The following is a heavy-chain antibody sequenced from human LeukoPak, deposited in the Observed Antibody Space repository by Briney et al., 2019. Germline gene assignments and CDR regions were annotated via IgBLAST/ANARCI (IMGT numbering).Heavy chain of an antibody. J-gene: IGHJ3*02. CDR2: IIPILGIA. D-gene: IGHD3-3*01. Sequence: SVKVSCKASGGTFSSYTISWVRQAPGQGLEWMGRIIPILGIANYAQKFQGRVTITADKSTSTAYMELSSLRSEDTAVHYCAREGSNYDFWSGYYFGGYDAFDIWGQGTMVTVSS. CDR3: AREGSNYDFWSGYYFGGYDAFDI. V-gene: IGHV1-69*04. CDR1: GGTFSSYT.